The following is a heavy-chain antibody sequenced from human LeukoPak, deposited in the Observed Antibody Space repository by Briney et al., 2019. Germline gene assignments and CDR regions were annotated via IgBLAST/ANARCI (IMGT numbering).Heavy chain of an antibody. CDR3: VRQPDSARYGFDY. J-gene: IGHJ4*02. CDR1: GFTFDNND. D-gene: IGHD1-14*01. Sequence: GGSLRLSCEVSGFTFDNNDMHWVRQTTGKGLEWVSAIGSAGYTYYADSVRGRFAITRDNAKQSLYLQMNSLRVEDTAVYHCVRQPDSARYGFDYWGRGTQVTVSS. CDR2: IGSAGYT. V-gene: IGHV3-13*01.